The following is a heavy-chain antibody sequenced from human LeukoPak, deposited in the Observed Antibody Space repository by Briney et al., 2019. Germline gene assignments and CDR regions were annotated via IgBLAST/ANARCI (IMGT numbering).Heavy chain of an antibody. V-gene: IGHV3-53*01. CDR2: IYSGGST. J-gene: IGHJ6*04. CDR3: ARDPGGQQLEYGMDV. Sequence: GGSLRLSCAASGFTVSSNYMSWVRQAPGKGLEWVSVIYSGGSTYYADFVKGRFTISRDNSKNTLYPQMNSLRAEDTAVYYCARDPGGQQLEYGMDVWGKGTTVTVSS. CDR1: GFTVSSNY. D-gene: IGHD6-13*01.